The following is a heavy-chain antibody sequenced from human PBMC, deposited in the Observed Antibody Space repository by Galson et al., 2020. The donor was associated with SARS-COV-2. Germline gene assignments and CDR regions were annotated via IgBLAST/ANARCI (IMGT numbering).Heavy chain of an antibody. Sequence: SETLSLTCAVYGGSFSGYYWSWIRQPPGKGREWIGEINQSGSTNYNPSLKRRVTISVDTSKNQFSLKLSTVTAADTAAYYCARFSSSSWPEGFDYWGQGTLVTVSS. CDR3: ARFSSSSWPEGFDY. J-gene: IGHJ4*02. D-gene: IGHD6-13*01. CDR1: GGSFSGYY. CDR2: INQSGST. V-gene: IGHV4-34*01.